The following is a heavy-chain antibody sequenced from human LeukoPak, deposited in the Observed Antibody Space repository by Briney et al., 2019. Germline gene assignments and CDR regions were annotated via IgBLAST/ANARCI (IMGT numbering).Heavy chain of an antibody. CDR3: AREWGNYWFDP. CDR2: ISYDGSNK. J-gene: IGHJ5*02. CDR1: GFTFSSYA. Sequence: GGSLRLSCAASGFTFSSYAMHWVRQAPGKGLEWVAVISYDGSNKYYADSVKGRFTISRDNSKNTLYLQMNSLRAEDTAVYYCAREWGNYWFDPWGQGTLVTVSS. D-gene: IGHD4-23*01. V-gene: IGHV3-30*04.